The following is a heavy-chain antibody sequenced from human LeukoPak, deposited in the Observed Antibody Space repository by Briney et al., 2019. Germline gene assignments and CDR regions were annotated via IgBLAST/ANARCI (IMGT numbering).Heavy chain of an antibody. J-gene: IGHJ6*03. CDR1: GFTFSSYS. D-gene: IGHD5-18*01. CDR2: ISSSSSYI. CDR3: ARDLRGYSYGYYYYYMDV. Sequence: GGSLRLSCAASGFTFSSYSMNWVRQAPGKGLEWVSSISSSSSYIYYADSVKGRFTISRDNAKNSLYLQMNSLRAEDTAVYYCARDLRGYSYGYYYYYMDVWGKGTTVTVSS. V-gene: IGHV3-21*01.